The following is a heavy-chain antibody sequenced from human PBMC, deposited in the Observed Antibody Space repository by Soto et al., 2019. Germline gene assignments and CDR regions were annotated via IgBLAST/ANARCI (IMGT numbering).Heavy chain of an antibody. CDR2: ISSSSYI. Sequence: PGGSLRLSCAASGFTFSSYSMNWVRQAPGKGLEWVSSISSSSYIYYADSVKGRFTISRDNVKNSLYLQMNSLRAEDTAVYYCARGTYYYDSSRYSGIWGQGTMVTVSS. D-gene: IGHD3-22*01. CDR1: GFTFSSYS. J-gene: IGHJ3*02. CDR3: ARGTYYYDSSRYSGI. V-gene: IGHV3-21*01.